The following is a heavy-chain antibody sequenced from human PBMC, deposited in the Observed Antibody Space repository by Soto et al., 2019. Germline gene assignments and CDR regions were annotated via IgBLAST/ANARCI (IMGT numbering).Heavy chain of an antibody. Sequence: ASVKVSCKASGYTFTGYYMHWVRQAPGQGLEWMGWINPNSGGTNYAQKFQGWVTMTRDTSISTAYMELSRLRSDDTAVYYCARDRAIITMVRGVPYGMDVWGQGTTVTVSS. CDR2: INPNSGGT. CDR3: ARDRAIITMVRGVPYGMDV. V-gene: IGHV1-2*04. D-gene: IGHD3-10*01. J-gene: IGHJ6*02. CDR1: GYTFTGYY.